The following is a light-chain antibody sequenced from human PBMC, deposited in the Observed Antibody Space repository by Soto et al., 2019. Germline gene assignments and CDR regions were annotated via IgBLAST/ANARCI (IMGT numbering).Light chain of an antibody. Sequence: QSLLTQPPSASGSLGQSVTISCTGTASDVGVYNYVAWYQQHPGKATKLMICEVTEQPSGVPDRLSRSQSGNTASLAVSGLQAEDEGDYYCSSYARSSTLYVFGTGTKVTVL. V-gene: IGLV2-8*01. J-gene: IGLJ1*01. CDR3: SSYARSSTLYV. CDR2: EVT. CDR1: ASDVGVYNY.